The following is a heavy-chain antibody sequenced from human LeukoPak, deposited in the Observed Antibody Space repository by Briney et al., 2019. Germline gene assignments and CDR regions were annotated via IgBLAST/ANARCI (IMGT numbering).Heavy chain of an antibody. Sequence: GRSLRLSCAASGFTFSSYGMHWVRQAPGKGLERVAGIWYDGSNKYYADSVKGRFTISRDNSKNTLYLQMNSLRAEDTAVYYCAKDKGAHDSSGWYWGAFDIWGQGTMVTVSS. CDR2: IWYDGSNK. V-gene: IGHV3-33*06. CDR3: AKDKGAHDSSGWYWGAFDI. CDR1: GFTFSSYG. D-gene: IGHD6-19*01. J-gene: IGHJ3*02.